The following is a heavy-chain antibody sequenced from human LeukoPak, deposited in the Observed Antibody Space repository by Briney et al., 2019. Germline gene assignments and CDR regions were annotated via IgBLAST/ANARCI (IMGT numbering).Heavy chain of an antibody. V-gene: IGHV3-30*04. J-gene: IGHJ4*02. CDR2: ISSDGNNK. CDR1: GFTFRTYS. CDR3: AKDAGVAASIDY. Sequence: PGGSLRLSCTASGFTFRTYSMHWVRQAPGKGLEWVAVISSDGNNKVYADSVKGRFTISRDNSKNTLYLQMNSLTAEDTAVYYCAKDAGVAASIDYWGQGTLVSVSS. D-gene: IGHD2-15*01.